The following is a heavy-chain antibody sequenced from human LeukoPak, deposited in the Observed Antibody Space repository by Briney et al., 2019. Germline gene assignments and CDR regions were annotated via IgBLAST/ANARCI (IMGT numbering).Heavy chain of an antibody. V-gene: IGHV1-18*01. J-gene: IGHJ4*02. CDR1: GYTFTSYG. D-gene: IGHD3-3*01. Sequence: ASVKVSCKASGYTFTSYGISWVRQAPGQGLEWMGWISAYNGNTNYAQKLQGRVTMTTDISTSTAYMELRSLRSDDTAVYYCARDSGYYDFWSGYYPFDYWGQGTLVTVSS. CDR2: ISAYNGNT. CDR3: ARDSGYYDFWSGYYPFDY.